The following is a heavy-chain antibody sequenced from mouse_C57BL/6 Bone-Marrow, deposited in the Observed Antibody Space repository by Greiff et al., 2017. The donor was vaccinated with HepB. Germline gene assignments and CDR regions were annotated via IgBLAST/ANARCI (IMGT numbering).Heavy chain of an antibody. V-gene: IGHV1-78*01. Sequence: VKLQESDAELVKPGASVKISCKVSGYTFTDHTIHWMKQRPEQGLEWIGYIYPRDGSTKYNEKFKGKATLTADKSSSTAYMQLNSLTSEDSAVYFCARCPYYYGSSLDYWGQGTTLTVSS. CDR2: IYPRDGST. CDR3: ARCPYYYGSSLDY. J-gene: IGHJ2*01. CDR1: GYTFTDHT. D-gene: IGHD1-1*01.